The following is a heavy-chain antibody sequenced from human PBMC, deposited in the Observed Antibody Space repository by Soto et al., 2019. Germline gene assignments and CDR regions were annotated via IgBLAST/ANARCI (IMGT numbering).Heavy chain of an antibody. Sequence: TSETLSLTCAVSGGSISSDDYSWSWIRQPPGKGLEWIGYIYHSGSTYYNPSLTSRVTISVDSSKNQFSLSLSSVTAADTAIYYCARGKRTTYYGSGNYYERGMAYSYFYGMDVWGQGATVTVSS. CDR2: IYHSGST. V-gene: IGHV4-30-2*01. J-gene: IGHJ6*02. D-gene: IGHD3-10*01. CDR3: ARGKRTTYYGSGNYYERGMAYSYFYGMDV. CDR1: GGSISSDDYS.